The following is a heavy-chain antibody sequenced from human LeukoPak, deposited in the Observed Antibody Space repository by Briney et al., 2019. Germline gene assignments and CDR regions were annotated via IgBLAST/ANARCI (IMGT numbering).Heavy chain of an antibody. Sequence: PGGSLRLSCAVSGFTFSSYAMSWVRQAPGKGLEWVSAISGSGVSTYYADSVKGRFTISRDNSKHTLYLQMNILRAEDTAVYYCAKGGAWFDPWGQGTLVTVSS. CDR3: AKGGAWFDP. CDR2: ISGSGVST. J-gene: IGHJ5*02. D-gene: IGHD3-16*01. V-gene: IGHV3-23*01. CDR1: GFTFSSYA.